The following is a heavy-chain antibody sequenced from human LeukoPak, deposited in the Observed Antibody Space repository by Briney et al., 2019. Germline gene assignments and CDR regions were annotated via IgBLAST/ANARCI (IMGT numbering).Heavy chain of an antibody. V-gene: IGHV1-2*02. D-gene: IGHD2-2*01. CDR3: ARDSDIVVVPAQIDY. J-gene: IGHJ4*02. CDR1: GYTFTSYC. Sequence: ASVKVSCKASGYTFTSYCIHLVRQAPGQGFEWMAIINPSDGSTTNSQKFQGRVTMTRDTSISTAYMELSRLRSDDTAVYYCARDSDIVVVPAQIDYWGQGTLVTVSS. CDR2: INPSDGST.